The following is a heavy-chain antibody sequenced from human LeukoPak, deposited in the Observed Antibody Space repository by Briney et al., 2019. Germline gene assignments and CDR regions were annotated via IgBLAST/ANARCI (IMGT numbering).Heavy chain of an antibody. Sequence: SETLSLTCTVSGDSIRSDYWSWIRQPPGKGLQWIGYVYYSGSTQYNPSLKSRVTISIGTSKKHFSLRLSSVTAADTAEYYCARSRPVAGFVSDYYTMDIWGQGTTVTVAS. CDR3: ARSRPVAGFVSDYYTMDI. J-gene: IGHJ6*02. CDR2: VYYSGST. D-gene: IGHD6-19*01. CDR1: GDSIRSDY. V-gene: IGHV4-59*08.